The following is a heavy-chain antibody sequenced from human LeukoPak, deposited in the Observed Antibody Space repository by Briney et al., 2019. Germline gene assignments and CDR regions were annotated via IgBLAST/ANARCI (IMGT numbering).Heavy chain of an antibody. CDR2: ISSSGSTI. CDR1: GFTVSSNY. CDR3: AREYVGRFLEWLSPV. D-gene: IGHD3-3*01. V-gene: IGHV3-11*04. Sequence: GGSLRLSCAASGFTVSSNYMSWVRQAPGKGLEWVSSISSSGSTIYYADSVKGRFTISRDNAKNSLYLQMNSLRAEDTAVYYCAREYVGRFLEWLSPVWGKGTTVTVSS. J-gene: IGHJ6*04.